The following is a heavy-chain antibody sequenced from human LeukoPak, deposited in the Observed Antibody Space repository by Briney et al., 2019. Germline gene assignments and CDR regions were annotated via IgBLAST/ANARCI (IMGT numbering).Heavy chain of an antibody. CDR3: ARETLVRDYGMDV. J-gene: IGHJ6*02. V-gene: IGHV3-23*01. CDR2: ISGSGGST. Sequence: GGSLRLSCAASGFTFSSYAMRWVRQAPGKGLEWVSAISGSGGSTYYADSVKGRFTISRDNAKNSLYLQMNSLRAEDTAVYYCARETLVRDYGMDVWGQGTTVTVSS. D-gene: IGHD6-6*01. CDR1: GFTFSSYA.